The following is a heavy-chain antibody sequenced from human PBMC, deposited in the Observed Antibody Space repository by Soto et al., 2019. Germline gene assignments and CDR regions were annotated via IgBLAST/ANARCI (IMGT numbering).Heavy chain of an antibody. J-gene: IGHJ6*03. V-gene: IGHV3-48*01. D-gene: IGHD2-2*01. CDR1: GFVFSSYH. CDR3: ARDKGYCSSTSCYYDYYMDV. Sequence: EVQLVESGGGLVQPGGSPRLSCAASGFVFSSYHMNWVRQAPGKGLEWISYISSSSDNIYYADSVRGRFTISRDNAKNSLYLQMNSLRAADTAVYYCARDKGYCSSTSCYYDYYMDVWGKGTTVTVSS. CDR2: ISSSSDNI.